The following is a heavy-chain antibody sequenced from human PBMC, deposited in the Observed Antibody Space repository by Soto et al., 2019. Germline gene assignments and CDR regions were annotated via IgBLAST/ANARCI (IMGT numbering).Heavy chain of an antibody. CDR3: ARGPLYDLESGMYWYFDL. J-gene: IGHJ2*01. CDR2: IIPIFGTT. D-gene: IGHD1-26*01. Sequence: QVQLVQSGAEVRKSGSSVKVSCKLSGASFGSYTITWVRQAPGQGLEWMGGIIPIFGTTNYAQKFQGRLTITADGFTSAAYMDLSSLTFEDTAVYYCARGPLYDLESGMYWYFDLWGRGTLVTVSS. V-gene: IGHV1-69*01. CDR1: GASFGSYT.